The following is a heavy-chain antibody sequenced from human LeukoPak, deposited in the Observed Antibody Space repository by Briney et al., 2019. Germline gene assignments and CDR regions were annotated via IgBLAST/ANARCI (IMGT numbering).Heavy chain of an antibody. V-gene: IGHV4-39*01. CDR2: IYYSGST. D-gene: IGHD1-26*01. Sequence: PSETLSLTCTVSGGSISSSSYYWGWIRQPPGKGLEWLGSIYYSGSTYYNPSLKSRVTISVDTSKNQFSLKLSSVTAADTAVYYCARLARNRYSGSSQGIDYWGQGTLVTVSS. J-gene: IGHJ4*02. CDR3: ARLARNRYSGSSQGIDY. CDR1: GGSISSSSYY.